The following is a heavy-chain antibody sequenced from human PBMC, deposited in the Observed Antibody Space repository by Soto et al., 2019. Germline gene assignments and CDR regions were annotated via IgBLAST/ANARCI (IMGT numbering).Heavy chain of an antibody. Sequence: EVQLVESGGGLVKPGGSLRLSCAASGFSFSNAWMNWVRQAPGKGLEWVGRINTKSDGGTTDHAAPVKGRFTISRDDSKNTLYLQMNSLKTEDTAVYYCSTEKGTADGYTYYNWFDPWGQGTLVTVSS. CDR3: STEKGTADGYTYYNWFDP. CDR1: GFSFSNAW. J-gene: IGHJ5*02. CDR2: INTKSDGGTT. V-gene: IGHV3-15*07. D-gene: IGHD5-12*01.